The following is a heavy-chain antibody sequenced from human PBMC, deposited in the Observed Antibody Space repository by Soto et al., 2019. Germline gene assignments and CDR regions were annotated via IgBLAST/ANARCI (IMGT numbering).Heavy chain of an antibody. J-gene: IGHJ6*02. CDR1: GGSISSSSYY. CDR3: ARDGVDTATGYYYGMDV. Sequence: SETLYLTCNVYGGSISSSSYYWGWSRQPPGKGLGWIGSIYYSGSTYYNPSLKSRVTISVDTSKNQFSLKLSSVTAADTAVYYCARDGVDTATGYYYGMDVWGQGTTVT. V-gene: IGHV4-39*02. CDR2: IYYSGST. D-gene: IGHD5-18*01.